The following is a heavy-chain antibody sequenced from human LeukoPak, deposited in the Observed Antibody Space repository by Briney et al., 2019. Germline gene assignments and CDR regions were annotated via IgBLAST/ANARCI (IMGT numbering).Heavy chain of an antibody. V-gene: IGHV3-23*01. J-gene: IGHJ4*02. Sequence: GGSLRLSCAASGFTFSMYSMAWVRQAPEKGLERVSVIKDRGGYRQDADSVKGRVTISRDNSQNTLFLQMNSLRAEDTAVYYCVRERDRGIEVADDFDYWGQGTLVTVSS. D-gene: IGHD6-19*01. CDR1: GFTFSMYS. CDR3: VRERDRGIEVADDFDY. CDR2: IKDRGGYR.